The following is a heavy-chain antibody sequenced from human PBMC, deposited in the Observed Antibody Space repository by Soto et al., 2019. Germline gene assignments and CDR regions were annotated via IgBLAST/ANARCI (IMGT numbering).Heavy chain of an antibody. Sequence: PGGSLRLSCAASGFTFSGSAMHWVRQASGKGLEWVGRIRSKANSYATAYAASVKGRFTISRDDSKNTAYLQMNSLKTEDTAVYYCTSGLLRYFDWLFDYWGQGTLVTVSS. CDR2: IRSKANSYAT. CDR3: TSGLLRYFDWLFDY. V-gene: IGHV3-73*01. CDR1: GFTFSGSA. J-gene: IGHJ4*02. D-gene: IGHD3-9*01.